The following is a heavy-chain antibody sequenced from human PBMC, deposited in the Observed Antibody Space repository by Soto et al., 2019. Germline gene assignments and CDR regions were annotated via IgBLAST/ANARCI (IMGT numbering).Heavy chain of an antibody. V-gene: IGHV4-39*01. D-gene: IGHD6-13*01. CDR1: GGSISSSSYY. J-gene: IGHJ6*02. Sequence: SETLSLTCTVSGGSISSSSYYWGWIRQPPGKGLEWIGSIYYSGSTYYNPSLKSRVTISVDTSKNQFSLKLSSVTAADTAVYYCAGTAAAGSYYYYYGMDVWGQGTTVTVSS. CDR2: IYYSGST. CDR3: AGTAAAGSYYYYYGMDV.